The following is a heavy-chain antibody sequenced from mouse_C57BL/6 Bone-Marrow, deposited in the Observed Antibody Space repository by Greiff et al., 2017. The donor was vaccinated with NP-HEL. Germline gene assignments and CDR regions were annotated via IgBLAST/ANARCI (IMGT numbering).Heavy chain of an antibody. CDR2: IDPNSGGT. V-gene: IGHV1-72*01. Sequence: VQLQQSGAELVKPGASVKLSCKASGYTFTSYLMHWVKQRPGRGLEWIGRIDPNSGGTKYNEKFKSKATLTVDKPSSTAYMPLNSLTSEDSAVYYCARYYDGSSSFDYWGQGTTLTVSS. CDR3: ARYYDGSSSFDY. CDR1: GYTFTSYL. D-gene: IGHD1-1*01. J-gene: IGHJ2*01.